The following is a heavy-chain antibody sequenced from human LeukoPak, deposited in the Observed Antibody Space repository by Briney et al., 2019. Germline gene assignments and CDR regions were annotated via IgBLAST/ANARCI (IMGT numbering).Heavy chain of an antibody. Sequence: SETLSLTCTVSGGSISTYYGNWIRHAPGQGLEWIGNIYYSGSTYYTPFLRSRVTISVDTSKNQFSLKLSSVTAADTAVYYCARHLAAAGTSFDYWGQGTLVTVSS. CDR2: IYYSGST. V-gene: IGHV4-59*08. J-gene: IGHJ4*02. D-gene: IGHD6-13*01. CDR3: ARHLAAAGTSFDY. CDR1: GGSISTYY.